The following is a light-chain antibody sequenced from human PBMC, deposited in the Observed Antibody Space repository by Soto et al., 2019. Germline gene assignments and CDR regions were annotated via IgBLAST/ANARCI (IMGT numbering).Light chain of an antibody. CDR3: AAWDDSLNGFYV. V-gene: IGLV1-44*01. CDR1: SSNIGSNT. CDR2: SNN. J-gene: IGLJ1*01. Sequence: QSVLTQPPSASGTPGQRATISCSGSSSNIGSNTVNWYQQLPGTAPKLLIYSNNQRPSGVPDRFSGSKSGTSASLAISGLQSEDEADYYCAAWDDSLNGFYVFGTGTKATVL.